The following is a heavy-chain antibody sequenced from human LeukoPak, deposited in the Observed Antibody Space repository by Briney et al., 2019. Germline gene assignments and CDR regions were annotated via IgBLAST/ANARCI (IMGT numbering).Heavy chain of an antibody. CDR3: AKDMYYDSSGPVFDY. Sequence: GGSLRLSCAASGFTFSSYGMSWVRQAPGKGLEWVSAISGSGGSTYYADSVKGRFTISRDTSKNTLYLQMNSPRAEDTAVYYCAKDMYYDSSGPVFDYWGQGTLVTVSS. J-gene: IGHJ4*02. V-gene: IGHV3-23*01. CDR2: ISGSGGST. D-gene: IGHD3-22*01. CDR1: GFTFSSYG.